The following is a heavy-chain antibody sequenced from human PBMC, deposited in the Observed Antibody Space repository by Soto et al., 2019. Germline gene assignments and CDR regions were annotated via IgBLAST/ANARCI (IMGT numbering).Heavy chain of an antibody. CDR3: AKAGAANCGPDCLSRLFQY. CDR2: INPAGNVQ. V-gene: IGHV3-7*03. Sequence: HPGGSLRLSCAASGLTFSISWMTWVRQAPGEGLEWVSNINPAGNVQQYADSVKERFTISRDNAKNSLFLQMSGLRVEDTAIYYCAKAGAANCGPDCLSRLFQYWGQGA. J-gene: IGHJ4*02. CDR1: GLTFSISW. D-gene: IGHD2-21*02.